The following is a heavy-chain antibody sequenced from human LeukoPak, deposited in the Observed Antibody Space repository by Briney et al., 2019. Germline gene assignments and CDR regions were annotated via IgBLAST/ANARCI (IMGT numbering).Heavy chain of an antibody. D-gene: IGHD3-9*01. CDR3: ARDRGSGLRYFDWLPCY. Sequence: GASVKVSCKASGYTFTSYGISWVRQAPGQGLEWMGWISAYNGNTNYAQKLQGRVTMTTDTSTSTAYMELRSLRSDDTAVYYCARDRGSGLRYFDWLPCYWSQGTLVTVSS. CDR2: ISAYNGNT. V-gene: IGHV1-18*04. CDR1: GYTFTSYG. J-gene: IGHJ4*02.